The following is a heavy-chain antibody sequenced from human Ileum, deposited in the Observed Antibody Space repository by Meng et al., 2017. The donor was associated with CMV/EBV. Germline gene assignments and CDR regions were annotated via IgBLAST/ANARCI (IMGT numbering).Heavy chain of an antibody. D-gene: IGHD3-22*01. Sequence: QVQLVQSGAEVKKPGASVKVSCKASGYTFTSYAIHWVRQAPGQRPEWMGWINTANGNTKYPQKFQGRVTTTRDTSASTAYMELNSLRSEDTAVYYCSIDTSGYHYKYWGQGTLVTVSS. CDR3: SIDTSGYHYKY. CDR1: GYTFTSYA. J-gene: IGHJ4*02. CDR2: INTANGNT. V-gene: IGHV1-3*04.